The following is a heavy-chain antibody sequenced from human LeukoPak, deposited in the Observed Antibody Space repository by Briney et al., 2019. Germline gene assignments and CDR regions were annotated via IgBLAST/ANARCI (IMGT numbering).Heavy chain of an antibody. CDR3: AKILGYDSSGYYPDY. D-gene: IGHD3-22*01. CDR1: GFTFSSYG. CDR2: ISYDGSNK. Sequence: GGSLRLSCAASGFTFSSYGMHWVRQAPGKGLEWVAVISYDGSNKYYADSVKSRFTISRNNSKNTLYLQMNSLRAEDTAVYYCAKILGYDSSGYYPDYWGQGTLVTVSS. V-gene: IGHV3-30*18. J-gene: IGHJ4*02.